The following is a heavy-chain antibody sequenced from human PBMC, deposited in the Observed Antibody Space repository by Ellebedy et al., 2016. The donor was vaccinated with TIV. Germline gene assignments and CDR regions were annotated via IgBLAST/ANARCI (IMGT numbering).Heavy chain of an antibody. CDR2: INEDGTKK. D-gene: IGHD4-17*01. CDR1: GFTLNNYW. V-gene: IGHV3-7*01. CDR3: ARAIYGASYL. J-gene: IGHJ2*01. Sequence: GESLKISCTASGFTLNNYWMTWVRQAPGEGLEWVANINEDGTKKHYVDSVRGRFTISRDYAGNSLFLQMNSLGAEDTAVYYCARAIYGASYLWGRGTLVTVSS.